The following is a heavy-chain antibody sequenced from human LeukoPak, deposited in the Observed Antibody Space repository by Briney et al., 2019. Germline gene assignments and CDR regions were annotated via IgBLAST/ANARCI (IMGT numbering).Heavy chain of an antibody. CDR3: ARDRRGAFDI. CDR1: GFTVSTNH. CDR2: IHNGGST. J-gene: IGHJ3*02. V-gene: IGHV3-53*01. Sequence: GGSLRLSCVASGFTVSTNHMNWVRQAPGRGLEWVSVIHNGGSTYYADSVRGRFTISRDNSKNTLYLQLNSLRVEDTAVYYCARDRRGAFDIWGQGTMVTVSS.